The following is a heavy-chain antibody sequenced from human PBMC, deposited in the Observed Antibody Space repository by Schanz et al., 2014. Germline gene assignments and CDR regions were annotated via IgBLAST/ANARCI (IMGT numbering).Heavy chain of an antibody. CDR2: INPDSGGT. D-gene: IGHD3-3*01. CDR3: ASDFWSGYSHYYYGLDV. J-gene: IGHJ6*02. V-gene: IGHV1-2*02. CDR1: GYTFTGHH. Sequence: QVQLVQSGAEVKKPGASVKVSCKASGYTFTGHHMHWVQQAPGQGLEWMGWINPDSGGTNYAQKFQGRVTMTRDMSINTAYMELSRLRSDDSAVYYCASDFWSGYSHYYYGLDVWGQGTTVTVSS.